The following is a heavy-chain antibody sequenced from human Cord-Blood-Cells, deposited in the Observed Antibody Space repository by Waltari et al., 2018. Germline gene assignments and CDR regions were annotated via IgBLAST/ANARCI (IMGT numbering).Heavy chain of an antibody. CDR3: ARSITGYWFDP. D-gene: IGHD7-27*01. CDR2: IYYSGST. Sequence: QVQLQESGPGLVKPSETLSLTCTVSGGSIRSYYWSWIRQPPGKGLEWIGYIYYSGSTNYNTSLKSRVTISVDTSKNQFSLKLSSVTAADTAVYYCARSITGYWFDPWGQGTLVTVSS. CDR1: GGSIRSYY. V-gene: IGHV4-59*08. J-gene: IGHJ5*02.